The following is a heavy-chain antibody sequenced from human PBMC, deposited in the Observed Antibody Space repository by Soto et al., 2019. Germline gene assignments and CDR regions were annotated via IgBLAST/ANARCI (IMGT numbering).Heavy chain of an antibody. CDR2: IYPGDSDT. D-gene: IGHD3-22*01. J-gene: IGHJ4*02. CDR3: ARPSYYYDSSGYYQLQPFDY. Sequence: RGESLKISCKGSGYSFTSYWIGWVRQMPGKGLEWMGIIYPGDSDTRYSPSFQGQVTISADKSISTAYLQWSSLKASATAMYYCARPSYYYDSSGYYQLQPFDYWGQGTPVTVSS. CDR1: GYSFTSYW. V-gene: IGHV5-51*01.